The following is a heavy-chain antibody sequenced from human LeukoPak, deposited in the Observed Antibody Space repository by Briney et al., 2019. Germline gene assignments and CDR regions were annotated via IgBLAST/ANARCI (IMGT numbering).Heavy chain of an antibody. J-gene: IGHJ6*03. CDR2: IIPIFGTA. Sequence: ASVKVSCKASGGTFSSYAISWVRQAPGQGLEWMGGIIPIFGTANYAQKFQGRVTITADESTSTAYMELSSLRSEDTAVYYCARSGYCSSTSCSGAYYYYYMDVWGKGTTVTVSS. D-gene: IGHD2-2*01. CDR1: GGTFSSYA. CDR3: ARSGYCSSTSCSGAYYYYYMDV. V-gene: IGHV1-69*13.